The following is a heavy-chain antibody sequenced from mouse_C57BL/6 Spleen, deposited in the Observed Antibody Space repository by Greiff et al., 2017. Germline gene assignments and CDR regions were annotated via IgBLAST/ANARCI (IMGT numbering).Heavy chain of an antibody. J-gene: IGHJ1*03. CDR2: ISSGSSTI. Sequence: EVKLMESGGGLVKPGGSLKLSCAASGFTFSDYGMHWVRQAPEKGLEWVAYISSGSSTIYYADTVQGRYTISRDHAKNTLFMQMPSLRSEDTAMYYCARRDYDMWYFDVWGTGTTVTVSS. V-gene: IGHV5-17*01. CDR1: GFTFSDYG. D-gene: IGHD2-4*01. CDR3: ARRDYDMWYFDV.